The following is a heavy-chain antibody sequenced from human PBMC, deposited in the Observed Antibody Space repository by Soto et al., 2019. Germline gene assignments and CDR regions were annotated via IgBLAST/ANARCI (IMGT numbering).Heavy chain of an antibody. Sequence: EVQLVESGGGLVQPGGSLRLSCAASGFTVSNNYMRWVRQAPGKGLESVSLIYSGGATYYADSVKGRFTISRDNSKSTLYLQMNTLRAEDTAVYYCARDGTYNWVGGQGILVTVSS. CDR2: IYSGGAT. CDR1: GFTVSNNY. V-gene: IGHV3-66*01. J-gene: IGHJ4*02. CDR3: ARDGTYNWV. D-gene: IGHD1-1*01.